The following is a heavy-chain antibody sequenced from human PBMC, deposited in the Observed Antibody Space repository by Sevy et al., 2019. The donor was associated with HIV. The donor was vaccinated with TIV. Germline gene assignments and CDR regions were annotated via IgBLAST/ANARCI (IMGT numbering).Heavy chain of an antibody. D-gene: IGHD3-22*01. Sequence: GGSLRLSCAASGFTFSSYSMNWVRQAPGKGLEWVSYICSSSTIYYADSVKGRFTISRDNAKNSLYLQMNSLRAEDTAVYYCARTGPPGYYYDSSGSDYWGQGTLVTVSS. CDR2: ICSSSTI. CDR1: GFTFSSYS. CDR3: ARTGPPGYYYDSSGSDY. J-gene: IGHJ4*02. V-gene: IGHV3-48*01.